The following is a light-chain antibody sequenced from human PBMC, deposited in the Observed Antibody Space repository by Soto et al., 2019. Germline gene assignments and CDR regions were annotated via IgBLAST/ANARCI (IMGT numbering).Light chain of an antibody. V-gene: IGKV1-17*01. J-gene: IGKJ1*01. CDR2: AAS. CDR1: QSISNH. CDR3: LQHNNYPWA. Sequence: DIQMTQSPSSLSASVEDRVIITCRASQSISNHLNWYQQKPGKAPKLLIYAASSLQSGVPSRFSGSGSGTEFTLTISSLQPEDFATYYCLQHNNYPWAFGQGTKVDI.